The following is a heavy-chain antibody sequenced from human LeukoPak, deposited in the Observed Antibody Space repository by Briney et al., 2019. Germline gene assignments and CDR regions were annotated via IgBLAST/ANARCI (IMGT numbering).Heavy chain of an antibody. CDR3: ATDLDASRPTYYDSSGYYPGGH. D-gene: IGHD3-22*01. CDR2: FDPEDGET. J-gene: IGHJ1*01. CDR1: GYTLTQLS. Sequence: ASVQVSCKVSGYTLTQLSMHWVGQPPAKALEWMGGFDPEDGETIYAQKFQGRVTMTEDTSTDTAYMELSSLRSEDTAVYYCATDLDASRPTYYDSSGYYPGGHWGQGTLVTVSS. V-gene: IGHV1-24*01.